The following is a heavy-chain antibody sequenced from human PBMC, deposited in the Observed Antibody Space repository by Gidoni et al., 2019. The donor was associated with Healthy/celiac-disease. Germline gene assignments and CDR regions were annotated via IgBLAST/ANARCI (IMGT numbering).Heavy chain of an antibody. CDR1: GFTFSSYS. D-gene: IGHD3-3*01. CDR3: Y. CDR2: ISSSSSYI. Sequence: EVQLVESGGGLVTPGGSLRLSCAASGFTFSSYSMNWVRQAPGKGLEWVSSISSSSSYIYYAKNSLRAEDTAVYYCARAHAYDFWSGYYEAPRYDFDYWGQGTLVTVSS. J-gene: IGHJ4*02. V-gene: IGHV3-21*01.